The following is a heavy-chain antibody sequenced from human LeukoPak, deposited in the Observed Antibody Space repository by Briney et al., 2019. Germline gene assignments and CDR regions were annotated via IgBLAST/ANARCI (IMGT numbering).Heavy chain of an antibody. D-gene: IGHD3-22*01. V-gene: IGHV4-39*01. J-gene: IGHJ1*01. Sequence: SETLSLTCTISGDSLSSSSYYWVWIRQPTGKGLEWIGDIYYRGNTYYNPSLKIRVSISIDTPNNPCSLTLNSVTAADTALYFCARRRYYDSTGYLDWGQGTLVTVSS. CDR2: IYYRGNT. CDR1: GDSLSSSSYY. CDR3: ARRRYYDSTGYLD.